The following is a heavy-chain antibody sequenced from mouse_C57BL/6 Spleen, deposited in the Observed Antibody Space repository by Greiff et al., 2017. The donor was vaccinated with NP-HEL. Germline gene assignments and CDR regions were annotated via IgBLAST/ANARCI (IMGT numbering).Heavy chain of an antibody. Sequence: VQLQQSGAELVKPGASVKISCKASGYAFSSYWMNWVKQRPGKGLEWIGQIYPGDGDTNYNGKFKGKATLTADKSSSTAYMQLSSLTSEDSAVYFCARSGYYGNYGAFAYWGQGTLVTVSA. D-gene: IGHD2-1*01. CDR2: IYPGDGDT. CDR3: ARSGYYGNYGAFAY. CDR1: GYAFSSYW. J-gene: IGHJ3*01. V-gene: IGHV1-80*01.